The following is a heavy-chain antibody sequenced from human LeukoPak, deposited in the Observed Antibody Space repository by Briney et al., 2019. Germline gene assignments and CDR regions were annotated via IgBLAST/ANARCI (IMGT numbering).Heavy chain of an antibody. Sequence: SGGSLRLSCAASGFTFSSYAMSWVRQAPGKGLEWVSAISGSGGSTYYADSVKGRFTISRDNSKNTLYLQMNSLRAEDTAVYYCAKGSDWRYCSGIGCQLYFFDYWGQGTLVTVSS. CDR1: GFTFSSYA. J-gene: IGHJ4*02. V-gene: IGHV3-23*01. CDR3: AKGSDWRYCSGIGCQLYFFDY. D-gene: IGHD2-15*01. CDR2: ISGSGGST.